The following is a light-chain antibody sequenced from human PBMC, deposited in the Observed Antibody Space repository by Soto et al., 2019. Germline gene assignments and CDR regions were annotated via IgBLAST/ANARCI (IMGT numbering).Light chain of an antibody. V-gene: IGLV1-40*01. CDR2: DNS. CDR1: SSNIGAGYD. Sequence: QSVLTQPPSVSGAPGQRVTISCTGSSSNIGAGYDVYWYQQLPGTAPKLLIYDNSNRPSGVPDRFSGSKSGTSASLAITGLQAEYEADYYCQSYDSSLSAHVVFGGGTKLTVL. CDR3: QSYDSSLSAHVV. J-gene: IGLJ2*01.